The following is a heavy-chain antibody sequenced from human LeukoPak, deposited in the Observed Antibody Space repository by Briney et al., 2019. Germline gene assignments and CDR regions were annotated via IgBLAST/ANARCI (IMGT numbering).Heavy chain of an antibody. CDR2: ISWNSGTI. CDR3: AREGAE. V-gene: IGHV3-9*01. D-gene: IGHD3-16*01. CDR1: GFTFDDYA. Sequence: GGSLRLSCAVSGFTFDDYAMHWVRQESGKGLEWVSGISWNSGTIVYADSVKGRFTISRDNAKNSLYLQMNSLRAEDTAVYYCAREGAEWGQGTLVTVSS. J-gene: IGHJ4*02.